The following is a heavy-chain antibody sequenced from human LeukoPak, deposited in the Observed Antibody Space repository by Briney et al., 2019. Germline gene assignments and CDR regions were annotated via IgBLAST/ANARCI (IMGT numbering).Heavy chain of an antibody. V-gene: IGHV1-46*01. D-gene: IGHD5-24*01. Sequence: ASVKVSCKASGYTFTSYYMHCVRQAPGQGLEWMGIINPSGGSTRYAQKFQGIVTMTRDMSTSTVYMELSSLRSEDTAIYYCARIRDGYNDAYDIWGQGTVVTVPS. CDR3: ARIRDGYNDAYDI. J-gene: IGHJ3*02. CDR2: INPSGGST. CDR1: GYTFTSYY.